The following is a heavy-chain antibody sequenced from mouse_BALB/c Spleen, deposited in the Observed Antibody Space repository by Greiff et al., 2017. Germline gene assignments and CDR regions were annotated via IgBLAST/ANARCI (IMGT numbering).Heavy chain of an antibody. CDR3: ARSEIYRYDGYWYFDV. CDR1: GYTFTDYN. D-gene: IGHD2-14*01. Sequence: VQLKQSGPELVKPGASVKISCKASGYTFTDYNMHWVKQSHGKSLEWIGYIYPYNGGTGYNQKFKSKATLTVDNSSSTAYMELRSLTSEDSAVYYCARSEIYRYDGYWYFDVWGAGTTVTVSS. V-gene: IGHV1S29*02. J-gene: IGHJ1*01. CDR2: IYPYNGGT.